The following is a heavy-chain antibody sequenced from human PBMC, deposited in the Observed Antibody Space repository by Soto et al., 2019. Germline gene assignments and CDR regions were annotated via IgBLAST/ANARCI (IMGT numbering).Heavy chain of an antibody. CDR1: GFTFDDYA. D-gene: IGHD3-10*01. J-gene: IGHJ4*02. CDR3: AKDRRSMVHPPHFDF. V-gene: IGHV3-9*01. Sequence: EVQLVESGGGLVQPGRSLRLSCAASGFTFDDYAIHWVRQAPGKGLEWVSGISWNSGDIGYADSVKGRFTISRDNAKNSLYLQMNSLRAEDTALYYCAKDRRSMVHPPHFDFWGQGTLVTVSS. CDR2: ISWNSGDI.